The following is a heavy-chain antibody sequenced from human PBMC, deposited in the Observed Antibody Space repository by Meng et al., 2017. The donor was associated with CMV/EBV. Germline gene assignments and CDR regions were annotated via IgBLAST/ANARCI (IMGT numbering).Heavy chain of an antibody. CDR1: GYTFTSYG. D-gene: IGHD6-13*01. CDR2: ISAYNGNT. V-gene: IGHV1-18*01. CDR3: ARDVRYEAAGLRTFDY. Sequence: ASVKVSCKASGYTFTSYGISWVRQAPGQGLEWMGWISAYNGNTNYAQKLQGRVTMTTDTSTSTAYMELRSLRSDDTAVYYCARDVRYEAAGLRTFDYWGQGTLVTVSS. J-gene: IGHJ4*02.